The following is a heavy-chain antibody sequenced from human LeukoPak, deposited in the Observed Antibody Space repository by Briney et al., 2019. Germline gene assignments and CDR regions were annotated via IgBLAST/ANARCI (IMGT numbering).Heavy chain of an antibody. Sequence: SETLSLTCAVYGGSFSGYYWSWIRQPPGKGLEWIGEINHSGSTNYNPSLKSRVTISVDTSKNQFSLKLSSVTAADTAVYYCARRPRGYCSSTSCYGSGAFDIWGQGTMVTVSS. D-gene: IGHD2-2*01. CDR3: ARRPRGYCSSTSCYGSGAFDI. CDR1: GGSFSGYY. J-gene: IGHJ3*02. CDR2: INHSGST. V-gene: IGHV4-34*01.